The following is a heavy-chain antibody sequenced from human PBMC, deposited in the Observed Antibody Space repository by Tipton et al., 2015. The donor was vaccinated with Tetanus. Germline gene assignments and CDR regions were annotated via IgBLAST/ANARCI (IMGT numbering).Heavy chain of an antibody. CDR2: TWSHGGNI. J-gene: IGHJ4*02. CDR1: GFIFNSYG. V-gene: IGHV3-33*01. D-gene: IGHD3-22*01. CDR3: ARDGDTSGHYGIVDS. Sequence: SLRLSCATSGFIFNSYGIHWVRQAPGKGLEWVAVTWSHGGNIYYADSVKGRCAVSRDNSKNTVYLQMNSLSAEDTAVYFCARDGDTSGHYGIVDSWGRGTLLIVSS.